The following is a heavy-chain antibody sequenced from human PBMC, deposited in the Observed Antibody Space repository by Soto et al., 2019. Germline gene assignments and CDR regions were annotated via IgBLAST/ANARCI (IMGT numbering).Heavy chain of an antibody. CDR1: GFTFSTYA. Sequence: PGGSLRLSCAASGFTFSTYALSWVRQAPEKGLEWVSAISGSGRTDTYYADSVKGRFFISRDDSKNTLFLQMNSLRAEDTAIYYCAKTLPKSGSAPYFYTLDVWGLGTTVTVSS. V-gene: IGHV3-23*01. J-gene: IGHJ6*02. CDR3: AKTLPKSGSAPYFYTLDV. CDR2: ISGSGRTDT.